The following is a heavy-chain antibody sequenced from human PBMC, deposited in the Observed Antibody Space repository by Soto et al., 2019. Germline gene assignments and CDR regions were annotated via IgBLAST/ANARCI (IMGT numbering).Heavy chain of an antibody. CDR2: IYYSGST. D-gene: IGHD1-26*01. CDR1: GASFSPNY. V-gene: IGHV4-59*01. CDR3: ARDSGSYYDY. J-gene: IGHJ4*02. Sequence: SETLSLTCTVSGASFSPNYWAWIRQPPGKGLEWIGYIYYSGSTNYNPSLKSRVTISLDTSKSQFFLRLSSVTAADTAVYYCARDSGSYYDYWGQGILVTVS.